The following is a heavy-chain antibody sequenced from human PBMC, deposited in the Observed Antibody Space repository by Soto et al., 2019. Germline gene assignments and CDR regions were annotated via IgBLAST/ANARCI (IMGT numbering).Heavy chain of an antibody. D-gene: IGHD3-16*01. V-gene: IGHV2-5*02. CDR1: GFSLNTRGVG. CDR3: VHKGEGDRILDF. CDR2: IYWDDAK. Sequence: QITLKESGPPLVKPTQTLTLTCTFSGFSLNTRGVGVGWIRQPPGKALEWLTLIYWDDAKEYSPSLKSRLTITKDTSKNQVVLIMTNMDPVDTATYYCVHKGEGDRILDFWGQGALVTVYS. J-gene: IGHJ4*02.